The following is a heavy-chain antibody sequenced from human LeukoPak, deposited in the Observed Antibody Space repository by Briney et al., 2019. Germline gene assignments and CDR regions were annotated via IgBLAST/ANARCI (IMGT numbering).Heavy chain of an antibody. CDR3: ARDQYSSTWYVEYFQH. CDR1: GFTFSSYE. D-gene: IGHD6-13*01. CDR2: ISSSGSTI. J-gene: IGHJ1*01. V-gene: IGHV3-48*03. Sequence: PGGSLRLSCAASGFTFSSYEMNWVRQAPGKGLEWVSYISSSGSTIYYADSVKGRFTISRDNAKNSLYLQMNSLRAEDTAVYYCARDQYSSTWYVEYFQHWGQGTLVTVSS.